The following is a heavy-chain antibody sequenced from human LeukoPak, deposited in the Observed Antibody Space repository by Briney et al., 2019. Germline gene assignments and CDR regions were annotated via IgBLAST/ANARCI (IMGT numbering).Heavy chain of an antibody. D-gene: IGHD2-2*01. CDR2: ISYDGTNK. V-gene: IGHV3-30*18. J-gene: IGHJ4*02. Sequence: PGGSLRLSCAASGFTFGSYVMHWVRQAPGKGLDWVAVISYDGTNKHYADSVKGRFTISRDNSKNTLYLQMNSLRAEDTAVYYCAKDCNPGKARVPASPLGYWGQGTLVTVSS. CDR1: GFTFGSYV. CDR3: AKDCNPGKARVPASPLGY.